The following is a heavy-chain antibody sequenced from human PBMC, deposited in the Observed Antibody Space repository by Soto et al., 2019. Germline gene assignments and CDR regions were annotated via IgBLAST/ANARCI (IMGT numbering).Heavy chain of an antibody. CDR2: IWYDGSNK. V-gene: IGHV3-33*01. J-gene: IGHJ6*02. CDR3: ARGGGIVVAYYYGMDF. CDR1: GFTFSSYG. D-gene: IGHD2-2*01. Sequence: QVQLVESGGGVVQPGRSLRLSCAASGFTFSSYGVHWVSQAPGKGLEWVAVIWYDGSNKYYADSVKGRFTISRDNSKNTLYVLMNCLRAEYTAVYYCARGGGIVVAYYYGMDFCGQGTTVTVSS.